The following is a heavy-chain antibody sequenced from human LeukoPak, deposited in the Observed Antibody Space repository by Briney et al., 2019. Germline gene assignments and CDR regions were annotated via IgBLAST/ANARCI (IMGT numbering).Heavy chain of an antibody. CDR2: ISSNGGST. D-gene: IGHD5-12*01. CDR3: VKDPGYSGYDWGYFDY. J-gene: IGHJ4*02. V-gene: IGHV3-64D*09. CDR1: GFTFSSYA. Sequence: PGGSLRLSCSAPGFTFSSYAMHWVRQAPGKGLEYVSAISSNGGSTYYADSVKGRFTISRDNSKNTLYLQMSSLRAEDTAVYYCVKDPGYSGYDWGYFDYWGQGTLVTVSS.